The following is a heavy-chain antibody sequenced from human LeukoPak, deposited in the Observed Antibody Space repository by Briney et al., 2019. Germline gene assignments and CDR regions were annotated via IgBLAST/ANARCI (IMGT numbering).Heavy chain of an antibody. V-gene: IGHV3-23*01. J-gene: IGHJ6*04. D-gene: IGHD1-14*01. CDR1: GFTFSSYA. Sequence: GGSLRLSCATSGFTFSSYAMSWVRQAPGKGLEWVSAISGSGGSTYYADPVKGRFTISRDNSKNTLYLQMNSLRAEDTAVYYCARGGILVYYYYGMDVWGKGTTVTVSS. CDR2: ISGSGGST. CDR3: ARGGILVYYYYGMDV.